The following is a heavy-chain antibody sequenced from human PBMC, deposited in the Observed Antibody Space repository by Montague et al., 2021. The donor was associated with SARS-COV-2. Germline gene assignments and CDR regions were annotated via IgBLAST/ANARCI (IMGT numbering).Heavy chain of an antibody. CDR2: MYYTGTS. J-gene: IGHJ4*01. CDR3: ARGLGYTSMFRFFDY. Sequence: SETLSLTCAISGGSSSGYYWAWIRQPPGKGLEWIGYMYYTGTSNYNPSLKSRVSMSIDTSKNHFSLNLTSVAAADTGVYYCARGLGYTSMFRFFDYWGHGAQVTGSS. CDR1: GGSSSGYY. D-gene: IGHD2-2*02. V-gene: IGHV4-59*01.